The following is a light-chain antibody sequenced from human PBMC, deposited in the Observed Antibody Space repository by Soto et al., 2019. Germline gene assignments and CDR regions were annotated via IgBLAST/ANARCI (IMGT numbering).Light chain of an antibody. J-gene: IGKJ5*01. CDR1: QGISSY. V-gene: IGKV1-9*01. CDR2: AAS. Sequence: DIQLTQSPSFLSASVGDRVTITCRASQGISSYLAWYQQKPGKAPKLLIYAASTLQSGVPSRVSGSGSGTEFTLKISSLQPEDFATYYCQHLDSYSTFGQGTRLEIK. CDR3: QHLDSYST.